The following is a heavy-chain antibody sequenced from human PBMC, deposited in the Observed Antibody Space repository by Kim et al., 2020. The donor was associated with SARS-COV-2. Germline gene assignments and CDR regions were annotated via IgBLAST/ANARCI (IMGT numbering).Heavy chain of an antibody. Sequence: GGSLRLSCAASGFTFSSYGMHWVRQAPGKGLEWVAVISYDGSNKYYADSVKGRFTISRDNSKNTLYLQMNSLRAEDTAVYYCAKGESLEQQLDYWGQGTLVTVSS. J-gene: IGHJ4*02. V-gene: IGHV3-30*18. CDR3: AKGESLEQQLDY. CDR1: GFTFSSYG. D-gene: IGHD6-13*01. CDR2: ISYDGSNK.